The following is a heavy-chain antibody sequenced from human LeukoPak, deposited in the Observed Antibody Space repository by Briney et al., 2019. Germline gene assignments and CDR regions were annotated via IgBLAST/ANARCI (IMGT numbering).Heavy chain of an antibody. CDR3: AGPNWKAFDI. J-gene: IGHJ3*02. D-gene: IGHD1-1*01. Sequence: PSETLSLTCTVSGGSISTYYWHWIRQPPGKGLEWIGYIYYSGSPNYNPSLKSRVTISVDTSKNQSSLKLSSVTAADTAVYYCAGPNWKAFDIWGQGTLVTVSS. V-gene: IGHV4-59*01. CDR1: GGSISTYY. CDR2: IYYSGSP.